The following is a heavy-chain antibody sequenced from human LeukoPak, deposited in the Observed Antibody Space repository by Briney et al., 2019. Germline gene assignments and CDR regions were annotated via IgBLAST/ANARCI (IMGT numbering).Heavy chain of an antibody. CDR2: IYYSGST. CDR3: ARDSPYYYDSSGYYPIFDY. J-gene: IGHJ4*02. CDR1: GGFISSYY. D-gene: IGHD3-22*01. V-gene: IGHV4-59*01. Sequence: SETLSLTCTVSGGFISSYYWSWIRQPPGKGLEWIGYIYYSGSTNYNPSLKSRVTISVDTSKNQFSLKLSSVTAADTAVYYCARDSPYYYDSSGYYPIFDYWGQGTLVTVSS.